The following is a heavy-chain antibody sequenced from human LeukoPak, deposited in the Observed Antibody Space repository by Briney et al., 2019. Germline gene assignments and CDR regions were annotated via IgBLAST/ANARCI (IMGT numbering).Heavy chain of an antibody. Sequence: GGSLRLSCAASGFTFSSYAMSWVRQAPGKGLEWVSGISSNGASTYYVDSVKGRITISRDNSKNTLFLQMNSLRAEDTAVYYCAKRGSVGTLGHFDYWGQGTLVTVSS. CDR1: GFTFSSYA. D-gene: IGHD6-13*01. CDR3: AKRGSVGTLGHFDY. J-gene: IGHJ4*02. CDR2: ISSNGAST. V-gene: IGHV3-23*01.